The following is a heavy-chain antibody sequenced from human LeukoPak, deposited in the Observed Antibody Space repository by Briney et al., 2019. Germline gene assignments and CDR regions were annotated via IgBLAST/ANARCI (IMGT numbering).Heavy chain of an antibody. CDR2: INPDGSGK. V-gene: IGHV3-7*01. J-gene: IGHJ4*02. D-gene: IGHD3-10*01. CDR1: GFTLSNYW. CDR3: ARGGHRQKEF. Sequence: GESLRLSCAASGFTLSNYWMTWVRQSPGKGLEWVATINPDGSGKYYVDSVKGRFTISRDNAKNSLYLQMSSLRAEDTAVYYCARGGHRQKEFWGQGTLVTVSS.